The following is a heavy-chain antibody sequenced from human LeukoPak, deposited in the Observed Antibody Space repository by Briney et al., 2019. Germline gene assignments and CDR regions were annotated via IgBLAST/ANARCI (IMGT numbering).Heavy chain of an antibody. Sequence: SETLSLTCTVSGGSISNFYWTWMRQPAGKGLEWIGRIYTSGSTDYNPSLKSRVTMSVDTSKNQFSLILSSVTAADTAIYYCARDTGGSSWYSDYMDVWGKGTTVTVSS. CDR2: IYTSGST. CDR1: GGSISNFY. D-gene: IGHD6-13*01. J-gene: IGHJ6*03. V-gene: IGHV4-4*07. CDR3: ARDTGGSSWYSDYMDV.